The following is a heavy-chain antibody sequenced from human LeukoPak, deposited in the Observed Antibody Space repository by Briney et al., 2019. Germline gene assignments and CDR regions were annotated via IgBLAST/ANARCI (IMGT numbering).Heavy chain of an antibody. CDR1: GFTFSSYA. CDR3: ARTVAYGDYPYYFDY. V-gene: IGHV3-30*04. CDR2: ISYDGSNK. Sequence: GRSLRLSCAASGFTFSSYAMHWVRQAPGKGREWVAVISYDGSNKYYADSVKGRFTISRDNSKNTLYLQMNSLRAEDTAVYYCARTVAYGDYPYYFDYWGQGTLVTVSS. J-gene: IGHJ4*02. D-gene: IGHD4-17*01.